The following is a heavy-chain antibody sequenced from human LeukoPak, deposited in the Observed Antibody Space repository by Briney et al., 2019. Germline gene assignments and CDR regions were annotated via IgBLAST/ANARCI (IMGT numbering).Heavy chain of an antibody. Sequence: SVTLSLTCAVYGESFSGYYWSWIRQPPGKGMEWIGEINHSGSTNYNPSLKSRVTISVDTSKNQFSLKLSSVTAADTAVYYCARGVARTYYSDTSGYAAADYWGQGTLVTVSS. CDR3: ARGVARTYYSDTSGYAAADY. D-gene: IGHD3-22*01. V-gene: IGHV4-34*01. CDR2: INHSGST. CDR1: GESFSGYY. J-gene: IGHJ4*02.